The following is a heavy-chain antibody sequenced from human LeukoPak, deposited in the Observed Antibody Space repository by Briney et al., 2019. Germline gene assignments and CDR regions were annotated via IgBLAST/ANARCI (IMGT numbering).Heavy chain of an antibody. V-gene: IGHV1-8*01. D-gene: IGHD5-12*01. CDR2: MNPNSGNT. CDR3: AVVASGYDYYFDY. CDR1: GYTFTSYD. Sequence: ASVKVSCKASGYTFTSYDINWVRQATGQGLEWMGWMNPNSGNTGYAQKFQDRVTMTRNTSISTAYMELSSLRSEDTAVYYCAVVASGYDYYFDYWGQGTLVTVSS. J-gene: IGHJ4*02.